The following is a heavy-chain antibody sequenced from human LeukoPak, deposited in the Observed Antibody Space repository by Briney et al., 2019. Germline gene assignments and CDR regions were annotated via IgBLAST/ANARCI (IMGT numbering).Heavy chain of an antibody. CDR3: ARVEAFWSGYAYYYYMDV. Sequence: GGSLRLSCVASGFTFSDYSMNWVRQAPGKGLEGVSYISSSGSTKNYADSVKGRFTISRDSAKNSLYLQMNSLRDEDRAVYYCARVEAFWSGYAYYYYMDVWGKGTTVTVSS. J-gene: IGHJ6*03. D-gene: IGHD3-3*01. CDR2: ISSSGSTK. V-gene: IGHV3-48*02. CDR1: GFTFSDYS.